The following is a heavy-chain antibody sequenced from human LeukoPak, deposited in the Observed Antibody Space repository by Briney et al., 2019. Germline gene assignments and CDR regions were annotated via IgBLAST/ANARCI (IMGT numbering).Heavy chain of an antibody. CDR1: GFTFSDCA. V-gene: IGHV3-30*04. CDR3: ARITYGEYSFDY. Sequence: GGSLRLSCAASGFTFSDCAVHWVRQAPGKGLEWVAIISKDGGHKYYADSVQGRFTISRDNFNSALYLQMNTLRPDDTAVYYCARITYGEYSFDYWGQGTLVTVSS. CDR2: ISKDGGHK. D-gene: IGHD4-17*01. J-gene: IGHJ4*02.